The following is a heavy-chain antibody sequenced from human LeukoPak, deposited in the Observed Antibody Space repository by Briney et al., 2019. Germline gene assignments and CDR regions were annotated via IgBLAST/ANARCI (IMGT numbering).Heavy chain of an antibody. CDR2: ISGSGGST. CDR3: AKGRGYYYYGMDV. Sequence: GGSLRLSCAASGFTFSSYAMSWVHQAPGKGLEWVSAISGSGGSTYYADSVKGRFTISRDNSKNTLYLQMNSLRAEDTAVYYCAKGRGYYYYGMDVWGQGTTVTVSS. V-gene: IGHV3-23*01. CDR1: GFTFSSYA. J-gene: IGHJ6*02.